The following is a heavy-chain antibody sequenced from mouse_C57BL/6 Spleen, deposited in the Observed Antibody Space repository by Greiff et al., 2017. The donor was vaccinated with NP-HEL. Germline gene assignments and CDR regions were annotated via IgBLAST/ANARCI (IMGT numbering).Heavy chain of an antibody. J-gene: IGHJ4*01. V-gene: IGHV5-16*01. CDR3: ARETAQATWDYAMDY. Sequence: EVKLVESEGGLVQPGSSMKLSCTASGFTFSDYYMAWVRQVPEKGLEWVANINYDGSSTYYLDSLKSRFIISRDNAKNILYLQMSSLKSEDTATYYCARETAQATWDYAMDYWGQGTSVTVSS. CDR2: INYDGSST. CDR1: GFTFSDYY. D-gene: IGHD3-2*02.